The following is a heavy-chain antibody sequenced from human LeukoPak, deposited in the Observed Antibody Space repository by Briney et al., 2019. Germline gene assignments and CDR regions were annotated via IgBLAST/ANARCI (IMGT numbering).Heavy chain of an antibody. D-gene: IGHD6-6*01. J-gene: IGHJ5*02. V-gene: IGHV3-30*02. CDR1: GFTFSSYG. Sequence: GGSLRLSCAASGFTFSSYGMHWVRQAPGKGLEWVAFIRYDGSNKYYADSVKGRFTISRDNSKNTLYLQMNSLRAEDTAVYYSAKDARPVSYNWFDPWGQGTLVTVSS. CDR3: AKDARPVSYNWFDP. CDR2: IRYDGSNK.